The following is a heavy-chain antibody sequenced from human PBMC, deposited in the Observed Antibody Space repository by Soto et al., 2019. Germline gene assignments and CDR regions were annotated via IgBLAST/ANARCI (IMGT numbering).Heavy chain of an antibody. CDR2: VSFDGNSQ. V-gene: IGHV3-30*18. J-gene: IGHJ4*02. CDR3: AKDQGYTGYEYFDY. Sequence: PGGSLRLSCAASGFTFTNYGMHWVRQAPGKGLERVAAVSFDGNSQYYVDSVKGRFTISRDNSKNTLYLQMNSLKAEDTAVYYCAKDQGYTGYEYFDYWGQGTLVTVSS. CDR1: GFTFTNYG. D-gene: IGHD5-12*01.